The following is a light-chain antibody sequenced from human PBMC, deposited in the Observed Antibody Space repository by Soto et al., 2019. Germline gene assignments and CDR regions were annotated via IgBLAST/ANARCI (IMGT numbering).Light chain of an antibody. CDR1: QSVSSSY. CDR3: QQYGSSPLFT. Sequence: EIVLTQSPGTLSLSPGDRATLSCRASQSVSSSYLAWYQQKPGQAPRLLIYGASSMATGIPDRFSGSGSGTDFTLTISRLEPEDFAVYYCQQYGSSPLFTFGQGTKLEIK. V-gene: IGKV3-20*01. J-gene: IGKJ2*01. CDR2: GAS.